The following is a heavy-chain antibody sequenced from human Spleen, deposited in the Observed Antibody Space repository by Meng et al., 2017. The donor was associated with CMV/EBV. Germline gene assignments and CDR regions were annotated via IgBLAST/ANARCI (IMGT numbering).Heavy chain of an antibody. CDR3: ARPGAYAYGMDV. V-gene: IGHV3-30-3*01. Sequence: GESLKISCAASGFTFSGYAIHWVRQAPGKGLEWVAVISYDGSNKYYADSVKGRFTISRDNAKSSLYLQMNSLRAEDTAVYYCARPGAYAYGMDVWGQGTTVTVSS. CDR1: GFTFSGYA. J-gene: IGHJ6*02. D-gene: IGHD2-2*01. CDR2: ISYDGSNK.